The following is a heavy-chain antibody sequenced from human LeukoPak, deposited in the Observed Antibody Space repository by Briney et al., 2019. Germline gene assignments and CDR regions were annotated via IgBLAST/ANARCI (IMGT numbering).Heavy chain of an antibody. CDR3: ARYPYGSGSTAYYFDY. CDR2: IIPILGIA. Sequence: SVKVSCKASGGTFSSYAISWVRQAPGQGLEWMGRIIPILGIANYAQKFQGRVTITADKSTSTAYMELSSLRSEDTAVYYCARYPYGSGSTAYYFDYWGQGTLVTVSS. J-gene: IGHJ4*02. V-gene: IGHV1-69*04. CDR1: GGTFSSYA. D-gene: IGHD3-10*01.